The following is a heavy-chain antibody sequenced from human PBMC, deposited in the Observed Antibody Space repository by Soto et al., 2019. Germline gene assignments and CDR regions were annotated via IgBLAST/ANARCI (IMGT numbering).Heavy chain of an antibody. V-gene: IGHV4-30-4*01. CDR3: AREPGITGTTNDD. CDR2: IYYSGST. CDR1: GGSISSGDYY. D-gene: IGHD1-7*01. J-gene: IGHJ4*02. Sequence: QVQLQESGPGLVKPSQTLSLTCTVSGGSISSGDYYWSWIRQPPGKGLEWIGYIYYSGSTYYNPSLKSRVTISVDASKNQFSLKLSSVTAADTAVYYCAREPGITGTTNDDWGQGTLVTVSS.